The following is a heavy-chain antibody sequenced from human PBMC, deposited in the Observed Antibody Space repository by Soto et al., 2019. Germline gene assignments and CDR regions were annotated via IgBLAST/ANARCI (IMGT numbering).Heavy chain of an antibody. V-gene: IGHV2-70*11. Sequence: SGPTLVNPTQTLTLTCTFSGFSLSTSGMCVSWIRQPPGKALEWLARIDWDDDKYYSTSLKTRLTISKDTSKNQVVLTMTNMDPVDTATYYCARLHEDDYDYYGMDVWGQGTKVTVSS. CDR3: ARLHEDDYDYYGMDV. CDR2: IDWDDDK. CDR1: GFSLSTSGMC. D-gene: IGHD3-3*01. J-gene: IGHJ6*02.